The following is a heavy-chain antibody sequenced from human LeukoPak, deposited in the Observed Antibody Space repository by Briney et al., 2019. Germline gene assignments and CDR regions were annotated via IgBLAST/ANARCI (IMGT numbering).Heavy chain of an antibody. Sequence: ASVKVSCKASGYTFTSYGISWVRQAPGQGLEWIGIINPSGDNTWYAQKFQGRVTMTRDMATSTDYLEVSSLRSDDTAVYYCARDREAVAGHFDYWGQGTLVTVSS. D-gene: IGHD6-19*01. CDR3: ARDREAVAGHFDY. CDR2: INPSGDNT. J-gene: IGHJ4*02. CDR1: GYTFTSYG. V-gene: IGHV1-46*01.